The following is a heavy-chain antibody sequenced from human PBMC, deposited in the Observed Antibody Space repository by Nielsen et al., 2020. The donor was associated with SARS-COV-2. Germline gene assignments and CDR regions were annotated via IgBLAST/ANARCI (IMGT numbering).Heavy chain of an antibody. Sequence: SVKVSCKASGGTFSSYAISWVRQAPGQGLEWMGGIIPIFGTANYAQKFQGRVTITADESTSTAYMKLSSLRSEDTAVYYCARGEGWLAPDAFDIWGQGTMVTVSS. V-gene: IGHV1-69*13. CDR1: GGTFSSYA. CDR3: ARGEGWLAPDAFDI. D-gene: IGHD6-19*01. CDR2: IIPIFGTA. J-gene: IGHJ3*02.